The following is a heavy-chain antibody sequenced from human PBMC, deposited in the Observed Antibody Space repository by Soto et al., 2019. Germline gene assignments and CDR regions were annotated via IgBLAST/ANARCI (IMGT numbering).Heavy chain of an antibody. D-gene: IGHD3-22*01. J-gene: IGHJ4*02. V-gene: IGHV3-49*04. CDR3: TRYYYESSGYYVY. CDR1: GFNFGNYA. CDR2: IRSEAYGGTT. Sequence: GGSLRLSCTGPGFNFGNYALSWVRQAPGKGPEWVGFIRSEAYGGTTDYAASVKGRFIISRDDSKSIAYLEINSLQTDDTAVYYCTRYYYESSGYYVYWGQGNLVTVSS.